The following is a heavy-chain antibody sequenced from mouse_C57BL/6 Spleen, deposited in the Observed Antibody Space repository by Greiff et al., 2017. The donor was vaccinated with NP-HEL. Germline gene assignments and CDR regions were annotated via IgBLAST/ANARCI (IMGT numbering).Heavy chain of an antibody. CDR1: GYSFTDYN. J-gene: IGHJ4*01. CDR2: INPNYGTT. Sequence: VQLQQSGPELVKPGASVKISCKASGYSFTDYNMNWVKQSNGKSLEWIGVINPNYGTTSYNQKFKGKATLPVDQSSSTAYMQLNSLTSEDSAVYYCARVTTVVDYYAMDYWGQGTSVTVSS. CDR3: ARVTTVVDYYAMDY. D-gene: IGHD1-1*01. V-gene: IGHV1-39*01.